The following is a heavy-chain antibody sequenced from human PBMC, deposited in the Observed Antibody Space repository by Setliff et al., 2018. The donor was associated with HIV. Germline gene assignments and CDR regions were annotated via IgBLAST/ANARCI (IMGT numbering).Heavy chain of an antibody. CDR2: INHSGST. J-gene: IGHJ4*02. Sequence: SSETLSLTCAVYGGSFSGYYWTWIRHPPGKGLEWIGEINHSGSTNYNPSLKSRVTMSVDTSKNQFSLKLHSVTAADTAVYYCAIRSRLGGTSNFFDRWGQGTLVTVSS. CDR3: AIRSRLGGTSNFFDR. D-gene: IGHD3-16*01. V-gene: IGHV4-34*01. CDR1: GGSFSGYY.